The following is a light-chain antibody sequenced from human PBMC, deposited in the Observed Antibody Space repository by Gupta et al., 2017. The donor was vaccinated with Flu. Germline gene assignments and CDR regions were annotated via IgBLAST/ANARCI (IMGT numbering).Light chain of an antibody. CDR1: QDVNNY. CDR2: DAS. Sequence: DIQMTQSPSSLSASVGDRVTITCQASQDVNNYLNWLQQKPGKAPKLLVYDASILEAGVPSRFSGSGSGTDFTLTISSLQREDIAVYYCQQEENQPYTFGRRTKLEIK. CDR3: QQEENQPYT. J-gene: IGKJ2*01. V-gene: IGKV1-33*01.